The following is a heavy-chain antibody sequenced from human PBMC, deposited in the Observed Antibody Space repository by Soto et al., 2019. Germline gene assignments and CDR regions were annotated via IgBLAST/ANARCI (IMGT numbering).Heavy chain of an antibody. Sequence: ASVKVSCKASGYTFTSYYMHWVRQAPGQGLEWMGIINPSGGSTSYAQKFQGRVTMTRDTSTSTVYMELSSLRSEDTAVYYCAIEGTRYYDSSGSPPGYFDYWGQGTLVTVSS. CDR3: AIEGTRYYDSSGSPPGYFDY. V-gene: IGHV1-46*01. D-gene: IGHD3-22*01. CDR1: GYTFTSYY. CDR2: INPSGGST. J-gene: IGHJ4*02.